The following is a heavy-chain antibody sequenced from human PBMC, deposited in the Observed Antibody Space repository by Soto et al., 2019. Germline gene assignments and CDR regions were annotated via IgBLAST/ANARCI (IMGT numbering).Heavy chain of an antibody. J-gene: IGHJ4*02. V-gene: IGHV4-31*11. CDR3: ARAPETPSILGGALPYFFDS. CDR2: IFSRGAF. D-gene: IGHD3-3*01. CDR1: GGSISSDSSY. Sequence: PSETLSLTCAVSGGSISSDSSYWSWIRQRPGMGLEWLGYIFSRGAFNYTPSLRGRVMVLADTSKNHFTLRLSSVTAADTAVYYCARAPETPSILGGALPYFFDSWGQGTQVTVSS.